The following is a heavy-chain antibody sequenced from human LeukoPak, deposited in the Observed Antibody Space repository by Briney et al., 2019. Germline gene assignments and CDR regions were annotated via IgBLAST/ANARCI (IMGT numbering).Heavy chain of an antibody. J-gene: IGHJ3*02. CDR3: ARSRSRITFGGIRHAFDI. CDR1: GDTSGSYA. D-gene: IGHD3-16*01. CDR2: IIPILGIT. Sequence: EASVKVSCKASGDTSGSYAMNWVRQAPGQGLEWVARIIPILGITNHAQKLQGRVTVNADTSTNTVYMELSSLRPEDPAVDYCARSRSRITFGGIRHAFDIWGQGTLVTVSS. V-gene: IGHV1-69*04.